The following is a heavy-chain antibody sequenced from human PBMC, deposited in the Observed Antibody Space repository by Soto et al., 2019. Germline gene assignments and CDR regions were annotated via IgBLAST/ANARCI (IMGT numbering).Heavy chain of an antibody. CDR2: VIPILGAS. D-gene: IGHD3-10*01. Sequence: QVQLVQSGAEVKKPGSSVKVSCKASADTFTGYTVTWVLQAPGQGLEWVGRVIPILGASNFAQKFQGRVTISADKSADTAYMVLTCLTSEDTAVYYCARSRGSYYTNFDSWGQGTLVTVSS. V-gene: IGHV1-69*08. J-gene: IGHJ4*02. CDR3: ARSRGSYYTNFDS. CDR1: ADTFTGYT.